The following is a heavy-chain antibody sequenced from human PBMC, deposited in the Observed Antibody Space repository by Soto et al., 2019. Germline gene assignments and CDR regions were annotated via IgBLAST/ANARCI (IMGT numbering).Heavy chain of an antibody. J-gene: IGHJ4*02. D-gene: IGHD4-17*01. CDR3: VGQRTTVPTQAYFGC. CDR1: RGSLSNSHYY. CDR2: VYCRGRS. Sequence: SVTLSLTCTASRGSLSNSHYYWGWLRQSPGKGLGWIGSVYCRGRSYSRSCVRSRCTLSVVTSKSWFSLRLNSVTSSDTAVYFCVGQRTTVPTQAYFGCWGPGARVTVAS. V-gene: IGHV4-39*01.